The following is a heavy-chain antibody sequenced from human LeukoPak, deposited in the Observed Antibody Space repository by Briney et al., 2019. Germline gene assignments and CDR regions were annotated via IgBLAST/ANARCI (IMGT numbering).Heavy chain of an antibody. V-gene: IGHV4-39*07. Sequence: SETLSLTCTVSGGSISSSSYYWGWIRQPRGKGLEWIGSIYYSGSTYYNPSLKSRVTISVDTSKNQFSLKLSSVTAADTAVYYCARETGSRSRLSDYWGQGTLVTVSS. D-gene: IGHD3-16*02. J-gene: IGHJ4*02. CDR3: ARETGSRSRLSDY. CDR1: GGSISSSSYY. CDR2: IYYSGST.